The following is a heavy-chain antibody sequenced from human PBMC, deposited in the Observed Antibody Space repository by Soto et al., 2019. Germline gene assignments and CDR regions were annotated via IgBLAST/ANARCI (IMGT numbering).Heavy chain of an antibody. Sequence: PGGSLRLSCAASGFTFSSYLMHWVRQAPGEGLVWVSYIKPDGSRTKDADSVKGRFTISRDNARNTLYLRMNSLRAEDTAVYYCARDNNWSYDSWGRGTLVTVSS. CDR3: ARDNNWSYDS. CDR1: GFTFSSYL. J-gene: IGHJ4*02. CDR2: IKPDGSRT. V-gene: IGHV3-74*03. D-gene: IGHD1-1*01.